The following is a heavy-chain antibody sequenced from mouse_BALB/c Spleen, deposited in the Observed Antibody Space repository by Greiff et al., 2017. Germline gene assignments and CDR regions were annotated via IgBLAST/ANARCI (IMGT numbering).Heavy chain of an antibody. D-gene: IGHD2-4*01. Sequence: EVQLVESGGGLVQPGGFRKLSCAASGFTFSSFGMHWVRQAPEKGLEWVAYISSGSSTIYYADTVKGRFTISRDNPKNTLFLQMTSLRSEDTAMYYCARDYMITTFAYWGQGTLVTVSA. CDR3: ARDYMITTFAY. CDR2: ISSGSSTI. V-gene: IGHV5-17*02. J-gene: IGHJ3*01. CDR1: GFTFSSFG.